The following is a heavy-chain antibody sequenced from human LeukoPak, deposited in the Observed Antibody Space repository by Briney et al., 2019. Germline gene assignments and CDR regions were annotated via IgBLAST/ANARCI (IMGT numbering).Heavy chain of an antibody. D-gene: IGHD6-13*01. J-gene: IGHJ4*02. CDR1: GYTFTDYY. Sequence: ASLKVSCTASGYTFTDYYMHGVRQAPGQGLECMGCINPNSGGTDYAQKSQGRVTMTRDTSISTAYMELSSLTSDDPAIYYCARGRTPAGGRVLDDYWGQGTLVTVSS. CDR3: ARGRTPAGGRVLDDY. CDR2: INPNSGGT. V-gene: IGHV1-2*02.